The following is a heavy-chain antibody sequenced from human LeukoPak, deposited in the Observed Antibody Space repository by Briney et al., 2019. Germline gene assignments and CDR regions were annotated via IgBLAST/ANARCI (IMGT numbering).Heavy chain of an antibody. CDR3: ASASSHRIAAGGDY. CDR2: INSDGSSR. V-gene: IGHV3-74*01. J-gene: IGHJ4*02. Sequence: GGSLRLSCAASGFTFSNYWMHWVRQAPGKGLVWVSRINSDGSSRNYADSVKGRFTISRDNVKNTLYLQMNSLRAEDTAVYYCASASSHRIAAGGDYWGQGTLVTVSS. CDR1: GFTFSNYW. D-gene: IGHD6-13*01.